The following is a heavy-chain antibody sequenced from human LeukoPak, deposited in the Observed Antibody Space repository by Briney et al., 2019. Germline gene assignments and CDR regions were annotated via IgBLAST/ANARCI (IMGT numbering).Heavy chain of an antibody. Sequence: PGGSLRLSCAASAFTFSDYDMSWIRQAPGKGLEWVSYISSSSSYTNYADSVKGRFTISRDNAKNSLYLQMNSLRAEDTAVYYCARDRGSGTEDVWGQGTTVTVSS. D-gene: IGHD3-10*01. V-gene: IGHV3-11*05. CDR3: ARDRGSGTEDV. CDR1: AFTFSDYD. CDR2: ISSSSSYT. J-gene: IGHJ6*02.